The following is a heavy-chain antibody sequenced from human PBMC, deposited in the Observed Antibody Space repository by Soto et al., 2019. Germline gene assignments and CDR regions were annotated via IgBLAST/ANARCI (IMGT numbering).Heavy chain of an antibody. D-gene: IGHD2-15*01. CDR1: GGSIGSYD. V-gene: IGHV4-59*08. CDR3: ASVAYWSGGSGPNSWFDP. CDR2: IYYSGST. Sequence: QVQLQESGPGLVKPSETLSLTCTVSGGSIGSYDWISIRQPPGKGLKWIGYIYYSGSTNYSPSLKIRVTISADNSKNHLSLKLSSVPAADTAGYYCASVAYWSGGSGPNSWFDPWGPGTLVTVSS. J-gene: IGHJ5*02.